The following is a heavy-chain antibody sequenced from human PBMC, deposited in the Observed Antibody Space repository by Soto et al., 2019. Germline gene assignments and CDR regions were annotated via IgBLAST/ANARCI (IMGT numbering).Heavy chain of an antibody. V-gene: IGHV4-39*01. D-gene: IGHD3-22*01. Sequence: SETLSLTCTVSGGSISSNDYYWGWIRQPPGKGLEWIGSISYSGRTYFNPSLTSRVTMSADTSKNQVSLKLSSVTAADTAVYYCARHQSSGYYDAFIWGQGTMVTVS. J-gene: IGHJ3*02. CDR3: ARHQSSGYYDAFI. CDR2: ISYSGRT. CDR1: GGSISSNDYY.